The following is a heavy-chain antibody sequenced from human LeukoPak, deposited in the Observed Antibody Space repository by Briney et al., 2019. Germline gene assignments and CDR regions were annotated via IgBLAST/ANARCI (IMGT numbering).Heavy chain of an antibody. J-gene: IGHJ4*02. V-gene: IGHV3-66*01. CDR3: ARGRPVGASTVEDY. CDR1: GFTFSSYS. D-gene: IGHD1-26*01. Sequence: GGSLRLSCAASGFTFSSYSMNWVRQAPGRGLEWVSVIYSGGSTDYADSVKGRFTISRDNSKNTLYLQMNNLRAEDTAFYYCARGRPVGASTVEDYWGQGTLVTVSS. CDR2: IYSGGST.